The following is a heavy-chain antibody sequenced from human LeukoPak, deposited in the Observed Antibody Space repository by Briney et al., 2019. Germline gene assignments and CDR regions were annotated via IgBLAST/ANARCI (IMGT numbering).Heavy chain of an antibody. CDR2: INPSGGST. J-gene: IGHJ5*02. CDR1: GYTFTSYY. CDR3: ARAFLPGSSGWYWFDP. Sequence: ASVKVSCKASGYTFTSYYMHWVRQAPGQGPEWMGIINPSGGSTSYAQKFQGRVTMTRDTSTSTVYMELSSLRSEDTAVYYCARAFLPGSSGWYWFDPWGQGTLVTVSS. D-gene: IGHD6-19*01. V-gene: IGHV1-46*01.